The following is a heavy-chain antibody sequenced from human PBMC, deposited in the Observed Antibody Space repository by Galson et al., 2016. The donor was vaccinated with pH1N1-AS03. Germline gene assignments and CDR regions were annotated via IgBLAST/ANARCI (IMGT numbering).Heavy chain of an antibody. CDR3: ARPLTLASVTGLDDAFDI. D-gene: IGHD2-8*02. Sequence: QSGAEVKRPGESLKISCKASGYTVTDHWIAWVRHMPGKGLELMGIIYPGDSDTRYSPSFQGEVTISADRYISTAYLQWSSLKASDTAIYYFARPLTLASVTGLDDAFDIWGQGTMVTVSS. CDR2: IYPGDSDT. V-gene: IGHV5-51*01. CDR1: GYTVTDHW. J-gene: IGHJ3*02.